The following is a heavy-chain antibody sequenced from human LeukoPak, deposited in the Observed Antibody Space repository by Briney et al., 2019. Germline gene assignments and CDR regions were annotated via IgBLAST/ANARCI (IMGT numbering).Heavy chain of an antibody. J-gene: IGHJ4*02. CDR2: VSFDGTTK. CDR1: GFTFSSFG. V-gene: IGHV3-30*18. CDR3: AKEAYDSRGYRYFDY. D-gene: IGHD3-22*01. Sequence: GGSLRLSCAASGFTFSSFGMHCVRQAPGKGLEWVAVVSFDGTTKYYADSVKGRFTISRDNSKNTVYLQMNSLRAEDTAVYYCAKEAYDSRGYRYFDYWGQGTLVTVSS.